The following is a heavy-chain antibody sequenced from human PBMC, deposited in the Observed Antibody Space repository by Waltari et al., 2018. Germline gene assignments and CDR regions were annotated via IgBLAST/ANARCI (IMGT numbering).Heavy chain of an antibody. CDR1: GFTFSSYW. Sequence: EVQLVESGGGLVQPGGSLRLSCAASGFTFSSYWMHWVRQAPGKGLVWVARINSDGSSTRYADSVKGRVTISRDNAKNTLYLQMNSRRAEDTAVYYCARELIVVSPNWFDPWGQGTLVTVSS. CDR3: ARELIVVSPNWFDP. V-gene: IGHV3-74*01. J-gene: IGHJ5*02. D-gene: IGHD3-22*01. CDR2: INSDGSST.